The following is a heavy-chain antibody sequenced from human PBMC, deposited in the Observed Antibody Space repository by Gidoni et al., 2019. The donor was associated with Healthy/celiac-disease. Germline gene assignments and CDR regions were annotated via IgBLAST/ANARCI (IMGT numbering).Heavy chain of an antibody. CDR3: ARGRTTVTTFFGDNWYFDL. Sequence: QVQLQESGPRLVKPSDTLSLTCTVSCGSISSYYWSWIRQPPGKGLEWIGYIYYSGSTNYNPSLKSRVTISVDTSKNQFSLKMSSVTAADTAVYYCARGRTTVTTFFGDNWYFDLWGRGTLVTVSS. CDR1: CGSISSYY. J-gene: IGHJ2*01. V-gene: IGHV4-59*01. D-gene: IGHD4-17*01. CDR2: IYYSGST.